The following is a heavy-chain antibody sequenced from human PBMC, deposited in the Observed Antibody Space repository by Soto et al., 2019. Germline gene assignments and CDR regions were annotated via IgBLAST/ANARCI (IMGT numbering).Heavy chain of an antibody. CDR1: VVTFSSYA. J-gene: IGHJ2*01. CDR2: IIPIFGTA. D-gene: IGHD5-18*01. V-gene: IGHV1-69*06. Sequence: QVQLVQSGAEVKKPGSSVKVSCKASVVTFSSYAISWVRQAPGQGLEWMGGIIPIFGTANYAQKFQGRVTITAEKSTSTAYMELSSLRSEDTAVYYCARKDTAMVTRNWYFDLWGRGTLVTVSS. CDR3: ARKDTAMVTRNWYFDL.